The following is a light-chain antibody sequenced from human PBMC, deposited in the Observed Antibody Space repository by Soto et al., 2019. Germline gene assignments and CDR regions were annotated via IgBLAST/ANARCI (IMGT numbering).Light chain of an antibody. CDR3: QQYGSSPFS. CDR2: GAS. J-gene: IGKJ3*01. CDR1: QSVDSNF. V-gene: IGKV3-20*01. Sequence: EIVLTQSPGTLSLSPGDRATLSCRASQSVDSNFLTWYQQKPGQAPRLLIYGASNRATGIPDRFSGSGSATDFTLTIRRLEPEDFAVYYCQQYGSSPFSFGPGTKGDIK.